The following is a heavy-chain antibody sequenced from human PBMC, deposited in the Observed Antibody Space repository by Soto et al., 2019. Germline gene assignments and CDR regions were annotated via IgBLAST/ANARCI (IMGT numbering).Heavy chain of an antibody. V-gene: IGHV3-23*01. CDR2: ISGSGGST. Sequence: EGSLKLSCAASGFTFSSYSMIWVLQAPGKGLEWVSAISGSGGSTYYADSVKGRFTISRDNSKNTLYLQMNSLRAEDTAVYYCAKDLAIFGVVLRGMDVWGQGTTVTVSS. CDR3: AKDLAIFGVVLRGMDV. J-gene: IGHJ6*01. CDR1: GFTFSSYS. D-gene: IGHD3-3*01.